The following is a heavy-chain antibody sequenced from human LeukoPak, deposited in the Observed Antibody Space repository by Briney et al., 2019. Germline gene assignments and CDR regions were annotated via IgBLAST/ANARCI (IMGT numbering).Heavy chain of an antibody. V-gene: IGHV1-18*01. J-gene: IGHJ4*02. D-gene: IGHD3-22*01. CDR3: ARDRPYYYDSSGPQGDY. Sequence: ASVKDFCKASGYTFTSYGISWVRQAPGQGLEWMGWISAYNGNTNYAQKLQGRVTMTTDTSTSTAYMELRSLRSDDTAVYYCARDRPYYYDSSGPQGDYWGQGTLVTVSS. CDR1: GYTFTSYG. CDR2: ISAYNGNT.